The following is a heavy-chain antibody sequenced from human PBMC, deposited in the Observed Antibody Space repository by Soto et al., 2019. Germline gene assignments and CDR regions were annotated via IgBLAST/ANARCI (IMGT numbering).Heavy chain of an antibody. CDR2: ISAYNGNT. CDR1: GYTFTSYG. Sequence: ASVKVSCKASGYTFTSYGISWVRQAPGQGLEWMGWISAYNGNTNYAQKLQGRVTMTTDTSTSTAYMELRSLRSDDTAVYYCASVSRPYCSGVISYSQYWGQGHLGTVS. D-gene: IGHD2-15*01. V-gene: IGHV1-18*01. J-gene: IGHJ4*02. CDR3: ASVSRPYCSGVISYSQY.